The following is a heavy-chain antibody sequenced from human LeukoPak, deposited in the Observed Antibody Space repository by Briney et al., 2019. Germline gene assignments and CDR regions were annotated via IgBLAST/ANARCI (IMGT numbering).Heavy chain of an antibody. CDR1: GYTFTGYY. J-gene: IGHJ4*02. V-gene: IGHV1-2*02. CDR3: ASWRSVAASPFDY. D-gene: IGHD2-15*01. Sequence: AASVKVSCKASGYTFTGYYMHWVRQAPGQGLEWMGWINPNSGGTNYAQKFQGRVTMTRDTSFSTAYMELSRLRSDDTAVYYCASWRSVAASPFDYWGQGTLVTVSS. CDR2: INPNSGGT.